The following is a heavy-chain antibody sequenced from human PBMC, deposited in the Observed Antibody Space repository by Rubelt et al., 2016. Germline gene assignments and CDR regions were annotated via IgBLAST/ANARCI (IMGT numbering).Heavy chain of an antibody. Sequence: CAASGFTFSVSWMSWVRQAPGKGLEWVANIKQDGSEKYYVDSVKGRFTISRDNAKNSLYLHMNSLRAEDTAVYYCAKVRDSSGYYRPFFDYWGQGTLVTVSS. CDR3: AKVRDSSGYYRPFFDY. CDR1: GFTFSVSW. D-gene: IGHD3-22*01. CDR2: IKQDGSEK. V-gene: IGHV3-7*03. J-gene: IGHJ4*02.